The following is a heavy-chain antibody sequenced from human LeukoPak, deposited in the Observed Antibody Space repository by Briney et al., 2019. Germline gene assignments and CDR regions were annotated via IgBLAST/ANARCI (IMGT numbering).Heavy chain of an antibody. CDR3: AKTSGRDFWSGYTYYFDY. Sequence: GSLRFSCAASGFTFSSYAMSWVRQAPGKGLEWVSVISGSGSSTYYADSVKGRFTISRDNLKNTLYLQMNSLRAEDTAIYYCAKTSGRDFWSGYTYYFDYWGQGTLVTVSS. CDR2: ISGSGSST. CDR1: GFTFSSYA. J-gene: IGHJ4*02. V-gene: IGHV3-23*01. D-gene: IGHD3-3*01.